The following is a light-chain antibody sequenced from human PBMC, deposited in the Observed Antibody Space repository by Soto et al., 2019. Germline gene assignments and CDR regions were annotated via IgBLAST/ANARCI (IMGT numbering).Light chain of an antibody. CDR3: NSYVGSNNYV. CDR1: NIGSKS. Sequence: SYELTQPPSVSVAPGQTARISCGGNNIGSKSVHWYQQKPGQAPVLVVYSDSDRPSGIPDRFSGSKSGNTASLTVSGLQADDEADYYCNSYVGSNNYVFGTGTKLTVL. V-gene: IGLV3-21*02. J-gene: IGLJ1*01. CDR2: SDS.